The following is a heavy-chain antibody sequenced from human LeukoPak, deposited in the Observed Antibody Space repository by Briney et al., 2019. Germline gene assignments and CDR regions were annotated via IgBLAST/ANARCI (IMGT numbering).Heavy chain of an antibody. CDR2: ISYDGSNK. Sequence: GGSLRLSCAASGFTFSSYSMNWVRQAPGKGLEWVAVISYDGSNKYYADSVKGRFTISRDNSKNTLYLQMNSLRAEGTAVYYCARDFDPEVPAANPEYFQHWGQGTLVTVSS. D-gene: IGHD2-2*01. J-gene: IGHJ1*01. V-gene: IGHV3-30*05. CDR3: ARDFDPEVPAANPEYFQH. CDR1: GFTFSSYS.